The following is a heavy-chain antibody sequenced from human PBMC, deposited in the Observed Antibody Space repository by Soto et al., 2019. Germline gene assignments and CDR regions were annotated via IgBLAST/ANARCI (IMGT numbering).Heavy chain of an antibody. V-gene: IGHV4-34*01. J-gene: IGHJ4*02. CDR2: INHSGST. CDR1: GGSFSGYY. CDR3: ARVHYCSGGSCYCPFDY. Sequence: QVQLQQWGAGLLKPSETLSLTCAVYGGSFSGYYWSWIRQPPGKGLEWIGEINHSGSTNYNPSLKSQVTISVDTSKNQFSLKLSSVTAADTAVYYCARVHYCSGGSCYCPFDYWGQGTLVTVSS. D-gene: IGHD2-15*01.